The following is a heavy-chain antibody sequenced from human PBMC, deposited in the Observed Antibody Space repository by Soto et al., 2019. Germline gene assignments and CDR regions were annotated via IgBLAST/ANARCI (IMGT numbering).Heavy chain of an antibody. CDR3: AKDGGYSDSWFGYSDY. J-gene: IGHJ4*02. V-gene: IGHV3-43D*04. CDR1: GFTFDDYA. Sequence: EVQLVESGGVVVQFGGSLRLSCAASGFTFDDYAMHWVRQAPGKGLEWVSLITRDGATTYYADSVKGRFTISRDNSKNSLYLQMNRLRPDDTAFYYCAKDGGYSDSWFGYSDYWGQGTLVTVSS. CDR2: ITRDGATT. D-gene: IGHD6-13*01.